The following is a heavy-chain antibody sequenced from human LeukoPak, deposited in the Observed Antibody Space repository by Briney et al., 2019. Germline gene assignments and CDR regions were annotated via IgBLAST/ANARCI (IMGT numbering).Heavy chain of an antibody. V-gene: IGHV3-23*01. D-gene: IGHD7-27*01. CDR3: ARDWVDY. CDR1: RFPFSSYA. Sequence: GGSLRLSCAASRFPFSSYAMSWVRQAPGKGLEWVSAITGSGGSTYYADSVKGRFTISRDNAKNSLYLQMNSLRAEDTAVYYCARDWVDYWGQGTLVTVSS. J-gene: IGHJ4*02. CDR2: ITGSGGST.